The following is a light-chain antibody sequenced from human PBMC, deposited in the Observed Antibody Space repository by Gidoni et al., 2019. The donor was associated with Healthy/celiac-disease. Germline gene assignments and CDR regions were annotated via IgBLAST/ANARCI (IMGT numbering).Light chain of an antibody. CDR3: QQRSNCPPLT. CDR1: QGVSSY. CDR2: DAS. Sequence: EIVLTQSPATLSLSPGERATLSCRASQGVSSYLAWSQQNPGQAPRLLIYDASNRVTGIPARLSGSGSGTDFTLTTSSLEPEDFAVYYCQQRSNCPPLTFGGGTKVEIK. J-gene: IGKJ4*01. V-gene: IGKV3-11*01.